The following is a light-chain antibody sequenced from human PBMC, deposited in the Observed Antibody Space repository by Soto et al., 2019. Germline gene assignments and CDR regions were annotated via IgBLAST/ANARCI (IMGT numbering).Light chain of an antibody. V-gene: IGKV1-17*03. J-gene: IGKJ1*01. CDR2: AAS. CDR1: QGISTY. Sequence: DIQRTQSPSAMSASVGDSVTITCRASQGISTYLAWFQQKPGKVPKRLIYAASSLQSGVSSRFSGSGSGTEFTLTISSLQPEDFETYYCLHHNSYPRTVGQGTKVDI. CDR3: LHHNSYPRT.